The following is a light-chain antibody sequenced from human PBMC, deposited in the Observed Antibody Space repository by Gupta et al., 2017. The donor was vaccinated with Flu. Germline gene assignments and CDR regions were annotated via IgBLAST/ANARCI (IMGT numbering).Light chain of an antibody. Sequence: GDALPDQYAYWYQQKPGQAPVLMIYKDSERPSGIPERFSGSSSGTTVTLTISGVQAEDEADYYCQSADSSGAYEVFGGGTKLIVL. CDR1: ALPDQY. V-gene: IGLV3-25*03. CDR2: KDS. J-gene: IGLJ2*01. CDR3: QSADSSGAYEV.